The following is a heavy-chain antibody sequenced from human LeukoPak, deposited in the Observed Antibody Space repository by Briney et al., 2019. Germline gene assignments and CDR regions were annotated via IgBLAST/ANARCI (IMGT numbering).Heavy chain of an antibody. D-gene: IGHD3-16*01. J-gene: IGHJ5*02. V-gene: IGHV4-59*01. Sequence: SETLCLTCTVSGGSISSYYWSWIRQPPGKGLEWIGYIYYSGSTNYNPSLKSRVTISVDTSKNQFSLKLSSVTAADTAVYYCASGVNWFDPWGQGTLVTVSS. CDR2: IYYSGST. CDR3: ASGVNWFDP. CDR1: GGSISSYY.